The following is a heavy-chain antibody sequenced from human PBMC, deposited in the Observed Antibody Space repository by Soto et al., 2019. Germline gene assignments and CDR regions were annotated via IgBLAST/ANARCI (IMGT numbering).Heavy chain of an antibody. D-gene: IGHD2-2*01. CDR1: GYSCTNYD. V-gene: IGHV1-18*01. Sequence: ASVKVSCKASGYSCTNYDISGVRQARLQGLEWMGWISPYNGDTNYAQKLQGRVTMTTDTSTSTAYMELRSLRSDDTAVYYCARYCSSTSCDHYFDYWGQGTLVTVSS. CDR3: ARYCSSTSCDHYFDY. J-gene: IGHJ4*02. CDR2: ISPYNGDT.